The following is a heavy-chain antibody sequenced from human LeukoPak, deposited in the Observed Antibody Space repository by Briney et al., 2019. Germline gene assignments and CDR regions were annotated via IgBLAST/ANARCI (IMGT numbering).Heavy chain of an antibody. V-gene: IGHV3-74*01. J-gene: IGHJ5*01. D-gene: IGHD1-26*01. CDR1: GFTFSNYW. CDR3: VRDWDHFDFDS. Sequence: GGFLRLSCAASGFTFSNYWMHWVRQAPGKGLVWVSRIKGDGSHTVYADSVKGRFAISRDNAKNTLFLQMRSLRVEDTAVYYCVRDWDHFDFDSWGQGTLVTVSS. CDR2: IKGDGSHT.